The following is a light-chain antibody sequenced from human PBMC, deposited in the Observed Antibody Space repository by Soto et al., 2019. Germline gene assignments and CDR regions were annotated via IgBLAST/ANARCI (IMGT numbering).Light chain of an antibody. CDR2: DVS. Sequence: QSALTQPASVSGSPGQSITISCTGTSNAVGGYNYVSWYQQFPGRAPRLMIYDVSNRPSGISNRFSGSKSGNTASLTISGLQAEDEADYYCSSYRGSTAVVLFGGGTKVTVL. V-gene: IGLV2-14*01. CDR3: SSYRGSTAVVL. J-gene: IGLJ2*01. CDR1: SNAVGGYNY.